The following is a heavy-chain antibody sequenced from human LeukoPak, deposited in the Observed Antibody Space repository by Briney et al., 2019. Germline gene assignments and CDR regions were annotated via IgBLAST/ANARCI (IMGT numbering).Heavy chain of an antibody. V-gene: IGHV3-15*01. CDR1: GFTFSNAW. J-gene: IGHJ6*03. D-gene: IGHD3-3*01. Sequence: GGSLRLSCAASGFTFSNAWMSWVRQAPGKGLEWVGRIKGKTDGGTTDYAAPVKGRFTISRDDSKNTLYLQMNSLKTEDTAVYYCTTDEVITIPYYYYYMDVWGKGTTVTVSS. CDR3: TTDEVITIPYYYYYMDV. CDR2: IKGKTDGGTT.